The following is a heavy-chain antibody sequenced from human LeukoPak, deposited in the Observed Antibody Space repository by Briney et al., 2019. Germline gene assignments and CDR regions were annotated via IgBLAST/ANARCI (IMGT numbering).Heavy chain of an antibody. D-gene: IGHD2-2*02. V-gene: IGHV4-59*01. Sequence: SETLSLTCTVSGGSISSYYWSWIRQPPGKGLEWIGYIYYSGSTNYNPSLKSRVTISVDTSKNQFSLKLSSVTAADTAVYYCARVRYCSSTSCYKNEYYFDYWGQGTLVTVSS. CDR2: IYYSGST. CDR3: ARVRYCSSTSCYKNEYYFDY. CDR1: GGSISSYY. J-gene: IGHJ4*02.